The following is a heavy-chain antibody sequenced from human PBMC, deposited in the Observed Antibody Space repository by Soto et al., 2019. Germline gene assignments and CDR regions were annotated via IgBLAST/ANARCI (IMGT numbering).Heavy chain of an antibody. CDR3: AIRIFGVEC. CDR1: GFTFSAYA. V-gene: IGHV3-23*01. CDR2: ISGTSPST. D-gene: IGHD3-3*01. Sequence: GGSLRLSCAASGFTFSAYAMSWVRQAPGKGLEWVSAISGTSPSTYYADSVQGRFTISRDSSRKTLFLQMNTLRAEDTAVYFCAIRIFGVECWGQGTQVTVSS. J-gene: IGHJ4*02.